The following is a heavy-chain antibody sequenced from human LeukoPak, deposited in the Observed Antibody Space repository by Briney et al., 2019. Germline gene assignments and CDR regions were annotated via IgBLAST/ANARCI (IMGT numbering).Heavy chain of an antibody. J-gene: IGHJ4*02. Sequence: GGSLRLSCAASGFTFSSYSMNWVRQAPGKGLEWVSSISSSSSYIYYADSVKGRFTISRDNAKNSLYLQMNSLRAEDTAVYYCARAKSPGWSFDYWGQGTLVTVSS. CDR1: GFTFSSYS. D-gene: IGHD3-3*01. V-gene: IGHV3-21*01. CDR2: ISSSSSYI. CDR3: ARAKSPGWSFDY.